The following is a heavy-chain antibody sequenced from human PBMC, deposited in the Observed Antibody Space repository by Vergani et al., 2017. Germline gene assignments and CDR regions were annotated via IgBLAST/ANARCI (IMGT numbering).Heavy chain of an antibody. Sequence: QVQLVESGGGVVQPGRSLRLSCAASGFTFSSYGLHWVRQAPGKGLEWVAVISYDGSNKYYADSVKGRFTITTDKSKNTLYLQLNSLRAEDTAVYYCAKAPWATVTTGAWLDYWGQGTLVTVSS. CDR3: AKAPWATVTTGAWLDY. CDR2: ISYDGSNK. V-gene: IGHV3-30*18. CDR1: GFTFSSYG. D-gene: IGHD4-17*01. J-gene: IGHJ4*02.